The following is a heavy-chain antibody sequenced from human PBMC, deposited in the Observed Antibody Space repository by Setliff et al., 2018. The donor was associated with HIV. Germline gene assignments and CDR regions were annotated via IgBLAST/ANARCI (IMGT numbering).Heavy chain of an antibody. V-gene: IGHV4-30-4*08. CDR2: ISYSGSP. CDR3: ARLLTAVRGYYYGFDV. Sequence: SETLSLTCTVSGDSISSTTFYWVWIRQAPGKGLEWIGYISYSGSPYYSPSLKSRLNLSVDTSKNQFSLRLTAVTAADSAMYYCARLLTAVRGYYYGFDVWGQGTTVTVSS. D-gene: IGHD2-21*01. CDR1: GDSISSTTFY. J-gene: IGHJ6*02.